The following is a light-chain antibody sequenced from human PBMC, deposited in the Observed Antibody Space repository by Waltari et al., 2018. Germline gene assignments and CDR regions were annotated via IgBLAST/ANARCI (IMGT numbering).Light chain of an antibody. CDR2: DAS. CDR3: QQRTSWPPIT. CDR1: ESVTTY. Sequence: EVVLTHSPATLSLSPGERATLSCRASESVTTYLGWYQQKPGQAPRLLIYDASSRATGTPARFSGSGSETDFTLTISSIEPEDFAVYYCQQRTSWPPITFGQGTRLEIK. V-gene: IGKV3-11*01. J-gene: IGKJ5*01.